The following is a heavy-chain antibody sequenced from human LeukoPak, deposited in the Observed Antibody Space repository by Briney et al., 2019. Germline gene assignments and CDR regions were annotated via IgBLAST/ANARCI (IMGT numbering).Heavy chain of an antibody. J-gene: IGHJ6*02. CDR2: INSDGSIT. CDR3: ARDAVDTANAV. D-gene: IGHD5-18*01. Sequence: PGGSLRLSCAASGFTFTTYWMHWVRLAPGKGLVWVSHINSDGSITSYADSVKGRFTISGDNAKNTLYLQMNSLRAEDTAAYYCARDAVDTANAVWGQGTTVTVSS. V-gene: IGHV3-74*01. CDR1: GFTFTTYW.